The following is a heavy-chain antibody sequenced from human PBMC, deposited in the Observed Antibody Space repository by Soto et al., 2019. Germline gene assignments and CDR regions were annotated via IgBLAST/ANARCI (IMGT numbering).Heavy chain of an antibody. CDR1: GFTVGKFA. CDR3: ARDKTQGAGWFDP. CDR2: ISGSGGAT. J-gene: IGHJ5*02. Sequence: GGSLRLSCAAPGFTVGKFAMHWVRQAPGKGQEWVAHISGSGGATKYADSVKGRFTISRDNVKNTVYLEMNNLRVDDTAVYYCARDKTQGAGWFDPWGRGTLVTVSS. D-gene: IGHD1-26*01. V-gene: IGHV3-23*01.